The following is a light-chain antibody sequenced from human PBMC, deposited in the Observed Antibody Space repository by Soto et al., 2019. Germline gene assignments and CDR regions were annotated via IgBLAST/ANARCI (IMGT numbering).Light chain of an antibody. V-gene: IGKV3-20*01. J-gene: IGKJ2*01. CDR2: GAS. CDR3: QQYGSSPYT. Sequence: EIGLTQSPGTLSLSPGERATLSCRASQSVSSSYLAWYQQKPGQAPRLLIYGASSRATGIPDRFSVSRSGTDFTLTISRLEPEDFAVYYCQQYGSSPYTFGQGTKLEIK. CDR1: QSVSSSY.